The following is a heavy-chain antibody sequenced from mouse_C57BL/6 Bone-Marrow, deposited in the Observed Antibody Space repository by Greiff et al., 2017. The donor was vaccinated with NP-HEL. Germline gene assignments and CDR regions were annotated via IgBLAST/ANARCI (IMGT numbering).Heavy chain of an antibody. CDR2: IDPSDSYT. V-gene: IGHV1-69*01. J-gene: IGHJ2*01. CDR1: GYTFTSYW. Sequence: VQLQQPGAELVMPGASVKLSCKASGYTFTSYWMHWVKQRPGQGLEWIGEIDPSDSYTNYNQKFKGKSTLTVDKSSSTAYMQLSSLTSEDSAVYYCARGSNYTDYWGQGTTLTVSS. CDR3: ARGSNYTDY. D-gene: IGHD1-1*01.